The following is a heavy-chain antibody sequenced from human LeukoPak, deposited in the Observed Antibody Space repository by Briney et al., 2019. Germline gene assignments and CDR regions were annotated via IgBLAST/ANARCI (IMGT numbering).Heavy chain of an antibody. V-gene: IGHV3-30*02. CDR1: GFTYNNYG. CDR3: VKDVSTGWSFDS. J-gene: IGHJ4*02. Sequence: GSLRLSCAASGFTYNNYGMHWVRQAPGKGLEWVTFISYDGRDKSYADSVKGRFIISRDNSKKTLYVQMNSLTTDDTAVYYCVKDVSTGWSFDSWGQGTLVTVSS. CDR2: ISYDGRDK. D-gene: IGHD6-19*01.